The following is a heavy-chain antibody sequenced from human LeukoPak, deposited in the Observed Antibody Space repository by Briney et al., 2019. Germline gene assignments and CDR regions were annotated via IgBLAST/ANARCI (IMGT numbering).Heavy chain of an antibody. D-gene: IGHD4-23*01. CDR1: GGSISSSNC. V-gene: IGHV4-4*02. CDR3: ARLPFYGGNFVDL. Sequence: PSGLLSLTCAVSGGSISSSNCGRWVRQPPGEGLECIGQIYDAGTTNYNPSLNSRLSISVNQSTKNFSLRLISMTAADTAVYYCARLPFYGGNFVDLWGQGTLV. J-gene: IGHJ5*02. CDR2: IYDAGTT.